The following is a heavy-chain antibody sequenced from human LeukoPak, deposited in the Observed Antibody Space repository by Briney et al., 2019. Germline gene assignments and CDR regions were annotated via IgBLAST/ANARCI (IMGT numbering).Heavy chain of an antibody. CDR3: ARVLPAAYYYYGMEV. Sequence: GGSLRLSCAASGFTFSSYSMNWVRQAPGKGLEWVSSISSSSSYIYYADSVKGRFTISRDNAKNSLYLQMNSLRAEDTAVYYCARVLPAAYYYYGMEVWGQGTTVTVSS. D-gene: IGHD2-2*01. V-gene: IGHV3-21*01. CDR2: ISSSSSYI. CDR1: GFTFSSYS. J-gene: IGHJ6*02.